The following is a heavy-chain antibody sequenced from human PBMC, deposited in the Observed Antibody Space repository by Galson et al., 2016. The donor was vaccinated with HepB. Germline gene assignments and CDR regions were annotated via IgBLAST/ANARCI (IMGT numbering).Heavy chain of an antibody. CDR3: GRDRRGGAGSSASSDWSLDL. V-gene: IGHV1-46*03. J-gene: IGHJ2*01. CDR1: GYPFTSYY. D-gene: IGHD6-6*01. CDR2: INVSGGRT. Sequence: SVKVSCKASGYPFTSYYVHWVRQAPGHGLEWMGIINVSGGRTAYAQKFQGRVTMTADTSTSTVYMELSSLRSNDPAVYYWGRDRRGGAGSSASSDWSLDLWGRGTLVTVSS.